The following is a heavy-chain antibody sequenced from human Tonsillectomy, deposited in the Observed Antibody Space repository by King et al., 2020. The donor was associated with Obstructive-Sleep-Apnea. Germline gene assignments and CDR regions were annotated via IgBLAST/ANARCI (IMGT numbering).Heavy chain of an antibody. V-gene: IGHV3-21*01. Sequence: QLVKSGGGLVKPGGSLRLSCAASGFTFSNYNMNWVRQAPGKGLEWVSSISSSSSYIYYADSVKGRFTISRDNAKNSLYLQMNSLRAEDTAVYYCATRPDYDFWSGYYNRFDYWGQGTLVTVSS. CDR1: GFTFSNYN. CDR2: ISSSSSYI. D-gene: IGHD3-3*01. CDR3: ATRPDYDFWSGYYNRFDY. J-gene: IGHJ4*02.